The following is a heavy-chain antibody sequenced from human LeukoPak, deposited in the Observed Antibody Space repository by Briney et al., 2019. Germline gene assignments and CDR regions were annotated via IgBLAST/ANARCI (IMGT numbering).Heavy chain of an antibody. V-gene: IGHV3-48*01. CDR2: ISSSSSTI. D-gene: IGHD3-3*01. CDR1: GFTFSSYS. J-gene: IGHJ4*02. Sequence: PGGSLRLSCAASGFTFSSYSMNWVRQAPGKGLEWVSYISSSSSTIYYADSVKGRFTISRDNSKNTLYLQMNSLRAEDTAVYYCAKVLLVGWSAVSGLDYWGQGTLVTVSS. CDR3: AKVLLVGWSAVSGLDY.